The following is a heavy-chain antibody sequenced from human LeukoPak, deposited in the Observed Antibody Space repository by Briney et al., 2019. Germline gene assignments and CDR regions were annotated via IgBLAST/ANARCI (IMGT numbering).Heavy chain of an antibody. J-gene: IGHJ4*02. D-gene: IGHD6-6*01. CDR1: GFTFSSYW. Sequence: PGGSLRLSCAASGFTFSSYWMSWVRQAPGEGLEWVANIKQDGTEKYYMDSVKGRFSISRDNAKNSLYLQMNPLRAEDTAAYYCARDVRPDYWGQGTLVTVST. V-gene: IGHV3-7*04. CDR3: ARDVRPDY. CDR2: IKQDGTEK.